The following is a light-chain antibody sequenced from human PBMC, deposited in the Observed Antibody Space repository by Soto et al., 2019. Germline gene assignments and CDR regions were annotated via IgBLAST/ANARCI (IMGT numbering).Light chain of an antibody. V-gene: IGLV2-14*01. Sequence: QSVLTQPASVSGSHRQSITLSCTETSSDIGGYNYVSWYQQDSGKAPKLIIYAVTDRPSGVSSRFSGSKSGNTAFLTISGLQAEDEADYYCTSYTRSSTYVFGTGTKVTVL. CDR1: SSDIGGYNY. CDR2: AVT. J-gene: IGLJ1*01. CDR3: TSYTRSSTYV.